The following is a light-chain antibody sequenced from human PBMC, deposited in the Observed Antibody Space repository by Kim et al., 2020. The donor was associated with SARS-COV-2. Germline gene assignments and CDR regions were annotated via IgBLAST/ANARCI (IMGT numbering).Light chain of an antibody. V-gene: IGLV2-8*01. J-gene: IGLJ1*01. CDR2: EVT. CDR3: TSHANNKYV. Sequence: PGQSVAISCSGTRSDFGTYNYVSWYQQHPGKAPKLMIYEVTKRPSGVPDRFSGSKSGNTASLTISGLQAEDEADYYCTSHANNKYVFGTGTKVTVL. CDR1: RSDFGTYNY.